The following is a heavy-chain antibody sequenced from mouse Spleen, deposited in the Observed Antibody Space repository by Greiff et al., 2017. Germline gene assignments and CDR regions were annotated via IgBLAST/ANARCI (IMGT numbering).Heavy chain of an antibody. D-gene: IGHD1-2*01. CDR3: ARSYYGYTMDY. CDR1: GYTFTDYY. CDR2: INPYNGGT. V-gene: IGHV1-19*01. Sequence: EVQLQQSGPVLVKPGASVKMSCKASGYTFTDYYMNWVKQSHGKSLEWIGVINPYNGGTSYNQKFKGKATLTVDKSSSTAYMELNSLTSEDSAVYYCARSYYGYTMDYWGQGTSVTVSS. J-gene: IGHJ4*01.